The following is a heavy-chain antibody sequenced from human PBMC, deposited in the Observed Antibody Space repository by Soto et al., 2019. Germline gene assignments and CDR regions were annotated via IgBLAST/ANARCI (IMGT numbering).Heavy chain of an antibody. V-gene: IGHV1-3*01. CDR3: ARAFTIFGVVPHTYYFDY. J-gene: IGHJ4*02. Sequence: QVQLVQSGAEVKKPGASVKVSCKASGYTFTSYAMHWVRQAPGQRLEWMGWINAGNGNTKYSQKFQGRVTITRDTSASTAYMELSSLRSEDTAVYYCARAFTIFGVVPHTYYFDYWGQGTLVTVSS. D-gene: IGHD3-3*01. CDR1: GYTFTSYA. CDR2: INAGNGNT.